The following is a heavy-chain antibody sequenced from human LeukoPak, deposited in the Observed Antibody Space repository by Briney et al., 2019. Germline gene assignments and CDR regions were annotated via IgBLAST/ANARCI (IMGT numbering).Heavy chain of an antibody. CDR1: GFTFSSSA. J-gene: IGHJ6*04. CDR2: ISSSSSYL. Sequence: GGFLRLSGGASGFTFSSSAMGWVRKAPGKGLEWVSSISSSSSYLYYADSVKGRFTISRDNAKNSLYLQMNSLRAEDTAVCYCAELGITMIGGVWGKGATVTISS. V-gene: IGHV3-21*01. CDR3: AELGITMIGGV. D-gene: IGHD3-10*02.